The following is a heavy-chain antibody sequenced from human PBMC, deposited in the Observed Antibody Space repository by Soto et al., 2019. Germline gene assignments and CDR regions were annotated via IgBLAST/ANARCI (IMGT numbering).Heavy chain of an antibody. CDR2: IIPLFGTA. V-gene: IGHV1-69*01. CDR1: GGTFSTYA. D-gene: IGHD6-19*01. Sequence: QVQLVQSGAEVKQPGSSVKVSCKTSGGTFSTYAIYWVRQAPGQGLEWMGAIIPLFGTADYAQKFQGRVTITADGSASTAERELSSLRSEDTAVYYWARPKGSYSSCYYYFGYWGQGTLVSVSS. CDR3: ARPKGSYSSCYYYFGY. J-gene: IGHJ4*02.